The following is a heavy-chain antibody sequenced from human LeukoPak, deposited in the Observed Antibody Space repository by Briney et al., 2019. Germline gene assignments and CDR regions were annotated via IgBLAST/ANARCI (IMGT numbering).Heavy chain of an antibody. Sequence: GGSLRLSCAASGFTFSSYSMSWVRQAPGKGLEWVSVIYSGGSTYYADSVKGRFTISRDNSKNTLYLQMNSLRAEDTAVYYCVLYGSGSYLDYWGQGTLVTVSS. CDR3: VLYGSGSYLDY. D-gene: IGHD3-10*01. CDR2: IYSGGST. V-gene: IGHV3-53*01. CDR1: GFTFSSYS. J-gene: IGHJ4*02.